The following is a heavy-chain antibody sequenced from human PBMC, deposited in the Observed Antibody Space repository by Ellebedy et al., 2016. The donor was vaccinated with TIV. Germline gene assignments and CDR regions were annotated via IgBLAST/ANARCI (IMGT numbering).Heavy chain of an antibody. CDR1: GYSFTGYY. V-gene: IGHV1-2*02. J-gene: IGHJ4*02. CDR3: TRDLTNIVSGDY. D-gene: IGHD5/OR15-5a*01. Sequence: AASVKVSCKTSGYSFTGYYIHWVRQAPGQGLEWMAWINPNSGGTNYAQKFQGRVTVTRDTSTGTAFLELSRLKSDDTAVYYCTRDLTNIVSGDYWGQGTLITVSS. CDR2: INPNSGGT.